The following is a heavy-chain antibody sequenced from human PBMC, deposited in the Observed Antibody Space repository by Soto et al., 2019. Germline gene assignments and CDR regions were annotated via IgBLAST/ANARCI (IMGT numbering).Heavy chain of an antibody. CDR2: ISGSGGST. D-gene: IGHD5-18*01. V-gene: IGHV3-23*01. CDR1: GFTFSSYA. J-gene: IGHJ4*02. CDR3: AKDAAAVGYRVFKHDY. Sequence: QPGGSLRLSCSASGFTFSSYAMSWVRHPPGKGLEGVSAISGSGGSTYYAASVKGRFTIPRDNSKNTLCMKMNSLRAEDTAVYSCAKDAAAVGYRVFKHDYRGQGTLVTASS.